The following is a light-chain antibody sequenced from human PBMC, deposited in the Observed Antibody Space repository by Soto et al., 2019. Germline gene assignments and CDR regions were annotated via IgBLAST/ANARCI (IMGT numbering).Light chain of an antibody. V-gene: IGLV2-14*01. CDR2: DVS. J-gene: IGLJ2*01. CDR1: SSDVGAYNY. CDR3: SSYTSSSTLV. Sequence: QSALTQPASVSGSPGQSITISCTGTSSDVGAYNYVSWYQQHPGKAPKLMIYDVSNRPSGVSNRLSGSKSGNTASLTISGLQAEDEADYYCSSYTSSSTLVFGGGTKVTVL.